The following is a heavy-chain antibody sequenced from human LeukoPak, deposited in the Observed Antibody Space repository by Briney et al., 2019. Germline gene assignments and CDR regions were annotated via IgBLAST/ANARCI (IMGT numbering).Heavy chain of an antibody. V-gene: IGHV3-23*01. CDR3: ARDHSKVGATPLDY. CDR1: GFTFSSYA. D-gene: IGHD1-26*01. Sequence: PGGSLRLSCAASGFTFSSYAMSWVRQAPGKGLEWVSAISGSGGSTYYADSVKGRFTISRDNSKNTLYLQMNSLRAEDTAVYYCARDHSKVGATPLDYWGQGTLVTVSS. J-gene: IGHJ4*02. CDR2: ISGSGGST.